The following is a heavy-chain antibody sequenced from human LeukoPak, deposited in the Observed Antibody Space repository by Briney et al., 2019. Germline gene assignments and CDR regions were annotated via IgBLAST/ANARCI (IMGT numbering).Heavy chain of an antibody. CDR2: INHSVST. CDR1: GGSFSGYY. CDR3: ARGTSSTRITMIVVVRKYFDY. Sequence: SETLSFTCAVYGGSFSGYYWSWIRQLPGKGREWIGEINHSVSTNYNPSLRRRVTISGDTSKNQFYLKLSSVTAGDTAVYYCARGTSSTRITMIVVVRKYFDYWGQGTLVTVSS. J-gene: IGHJ4*02. D-gene: IGHD3-22*01. V-gene: IGHV4-34*01.